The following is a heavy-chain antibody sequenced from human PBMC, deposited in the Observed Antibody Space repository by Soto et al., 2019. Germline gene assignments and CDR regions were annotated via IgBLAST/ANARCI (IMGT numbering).Heavy chain of an antibody. CDR3: ASGLSGWFDY. Sequence: QVQLQESGPGLVKPSETLSLTCTVSGGSISSYYWSWIRQPPGKGLEWIGYIYYSGSTNYNPSLKSRVTLSVDTSKNQFSLKLRSVTAADTAVYYCASGLSGWFDYWGQGTLVTVSS. CDR2: IYYSGST. J-gene: IGHJ4*02. CDR1: GGSISSYY. V-gene: IGHV4-59*01. D-gene: IGHD6-19*01.